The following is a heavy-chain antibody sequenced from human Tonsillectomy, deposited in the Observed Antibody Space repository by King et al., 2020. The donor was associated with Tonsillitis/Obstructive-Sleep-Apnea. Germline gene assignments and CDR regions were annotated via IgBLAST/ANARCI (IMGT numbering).Heavy chain of an antibody. CDR2: IHYSGST. V-gene: IGHV4-59*01. CDR3: ARLPALDMDV. CDR1: GGSITTYF. Sequence: QLQESGPRLVKPSETLSLTCTVSGGSITTYFWSWIRQPPGRGLEWIGYIHYSGSTNYNPSLKRRVTISLDTPKNQFSLNLRSVTAADTAEYYCARLPALDMDVWGKGTTVTVSS. J-gene: IGHJ6*03. D-gene: IGHD2-2*01.